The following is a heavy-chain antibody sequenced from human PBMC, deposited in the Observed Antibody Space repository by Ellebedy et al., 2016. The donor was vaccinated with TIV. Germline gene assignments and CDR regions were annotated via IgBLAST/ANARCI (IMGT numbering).Heavy chain of an antibody. V-gene: IGHV3-7*03. Sequence: GESLKISCAASGFTFSSYWMSWVRQAPGKGLEWVANIKQDGSEKYYVDSVKGRFTISRDNAKNSLYLQMNSLRAEDTAVYYCARDLNYGVLRYSDWLPNNWFDPWGRGTLVTVSS. CDR2: IKQDGSEK. CDR1: GFTFSSYW. CDR3: ARDLNYGVLRYSDWLPNNWFDP. J-gene: IGHJ5*02. D-gene: IGHD3-9*01.